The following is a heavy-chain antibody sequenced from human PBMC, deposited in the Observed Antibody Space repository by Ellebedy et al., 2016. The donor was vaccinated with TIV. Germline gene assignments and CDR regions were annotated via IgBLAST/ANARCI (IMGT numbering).Heavy chain of an antibody. J-gene: IGHJ4*02. D-gene: IGHD6-19*01. V-gene: IGHV3-30-3*01. CDR1: GFRFSDYP. CDR3: AREGGSSGRAGYYDY. Sequence: PGGSLRLSCAASGFRFSDYPMHWVRQAPGKGLEWVSVISPDGVGQAYAESGKGRFTVSRDNSKNTLYLQMDSLRPEDTAVYYCAREGGSSGRAGYYDYWGQGTLVTVSS. CDR2: ISPDGVGQ.